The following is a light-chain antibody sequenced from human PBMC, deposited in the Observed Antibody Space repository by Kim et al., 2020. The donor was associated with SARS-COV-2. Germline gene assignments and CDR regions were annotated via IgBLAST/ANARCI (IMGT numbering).Light chain of an antibody. CDR2: QDT. J-gene: IGLJ2*01. Sequence: VSPRQTATITCYGDKLGDKDVCWYQQRPGQSPVPVIYQDTKRPSGIPERFSGSNSGNTATLTISGTQAMDEADYYCQTWDTSTSVAFGGGTQLTVL. CDR1: KLGDKD. V-gene: IGLV3-1*01. CDR3: QTWDTSTSVA.